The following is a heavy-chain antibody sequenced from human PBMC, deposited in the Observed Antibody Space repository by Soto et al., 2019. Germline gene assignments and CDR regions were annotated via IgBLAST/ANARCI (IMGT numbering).Heavy chain of an antibody. CDR1: GFTFSNFA. Sequence: GGSLRLSCAASGFTFSNFAMNWVRQAPGKRLEWVSGISGSGGRIYYTDSVKGRFTISRDNSKNTLFLQMDSLRGEDTAIYYCAKGGTYSANFQHWGQGTLVTVSS. CDR2: ISGSGGRI. V-gene: IGHV3-23*01. CDR3: AKGGTYSANFQH. J-gene: IGHJ1*01. D-gene: IGHD2-21*01.